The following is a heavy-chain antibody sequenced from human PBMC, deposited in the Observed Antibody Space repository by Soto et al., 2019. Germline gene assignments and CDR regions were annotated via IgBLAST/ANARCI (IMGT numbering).Heavy chain of an antibody. D-gene: IGHD4-17*01. Sequence: SETLSLTCTVSGDSISSYYWSWIRQPPGKGLEWIAYIYYSGATYYNPSLKSRVTMSVDTSRNQFSLKVSSVTAADTAVYYCARTTYGDEAFEIWGQGTMVTVSS. V-gene: IGHV4-59*01. CDR3: ARTTYGDEAFEI. CDR2: IYYSGAT. CDR1: GDSISSYY. J-gene: IGHJ3*02.